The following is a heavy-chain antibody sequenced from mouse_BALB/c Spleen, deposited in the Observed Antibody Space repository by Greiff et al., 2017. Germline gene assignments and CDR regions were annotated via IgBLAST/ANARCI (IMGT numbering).Heavy chain of an antibody. J-gene: IGHJ2*01. CDR3: TRTEGTGTSFDY. V-gene: IGHV1S81*02. CDR1: GYTFTSYY. CDR2: INPSNGGT. D-gene: IGHD4-1*01. Sequence: QVQLQQPGAELVKPGASVKLSCKASGYTFTSYYMYWVKQRPGQGLEWIGGINPSNGGTNFNEKFKSKATLTVDKSSSTAYMQLSSLTSEDSAVYYCTRTEGTGTSFDYWGQGTTLTVSS.